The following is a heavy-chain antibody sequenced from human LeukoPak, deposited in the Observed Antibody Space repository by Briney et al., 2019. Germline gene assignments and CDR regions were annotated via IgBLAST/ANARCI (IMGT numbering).Heavy chain of an antibody. CDR1: GFTFSSHE. V-gene: IGHV3-48*03. CDR3: AGSAPYGYFDY. CDR2: ISSSGSTT. J-gene: IGHJ4*02. Sequence: PGGSLRHSCAASGFTFSSHEMNWVRQAPGKGLEWVSYISSSGSTTYYADSVKGRFTISRDNAKNSLYLQVNTLRADDTAVYYCAGSAPYGYFDYWGQGTLVTVSS. D-gene: IGHD3-10*01.